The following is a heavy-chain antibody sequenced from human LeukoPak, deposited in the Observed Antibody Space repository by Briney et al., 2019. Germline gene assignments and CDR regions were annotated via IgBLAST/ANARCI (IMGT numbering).Heavy chain of an antibody. CDR2: ISYDGSNK. D-gene: IGHD5-18*01. J-gene: IGHJ4*02. CDR1: GFTLSSYG. Sequence: GGSLRLSCAASGFTLSSYGMLWVRQAPGKGLEWVAVISYDGSNKYYADSVKGRFTISRDNSKNTLYLQMNSLRAEDTAVYYCTAGGGTAMVIDYWGQGTLVTVSS. CDR3: TAGGGTAMVIDY. V-gene: IGHV3-30*03.